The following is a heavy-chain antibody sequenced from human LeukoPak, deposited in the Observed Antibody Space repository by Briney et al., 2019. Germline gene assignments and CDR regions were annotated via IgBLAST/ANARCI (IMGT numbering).Heavy chain of an antibody. D-gene: IGHD3-3*01. CDR2: IYYSGST. J-gene: IGHJ4*02. CDR1: GGSITSYY. V-gene: IGHV4-59*01. Sequence: SETLSLTCTVSGGSITSYYWSWIRQPPAKGPEWIGYIYYSGSTNYNPSLKSRVTISVDTSKNQFSLKLSSVTAADTAVYYCARYYDFWSGYPDYWGQGTLVTVSS. CDR3: ARYYDFWSGYPDY.